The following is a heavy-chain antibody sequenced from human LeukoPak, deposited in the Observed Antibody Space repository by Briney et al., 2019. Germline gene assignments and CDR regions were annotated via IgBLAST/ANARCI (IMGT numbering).Heavy chain of an antibody. J-gene: IGHJ5*02. V-gene: IGHV4-4*07. D-gene: IGHD3-10*01. CDR3: ARGDAYYYGSGDYNWFDP. CDR2: INSSGRT. Sequence: SETLSLTCSVSGGSMSSFYWNWIRQSAGKGLEWIGRINSSGRTDYNPSLRSRVTMSVDSSNNEFSLRLISVTAADTAVYYCARGDAYYYGSGDYNWFDPWGQGTLVTVSS. CDR1: GGSMSSFY.